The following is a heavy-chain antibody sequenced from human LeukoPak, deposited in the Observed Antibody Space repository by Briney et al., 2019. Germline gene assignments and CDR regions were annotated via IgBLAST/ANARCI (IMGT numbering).Heavy chain of an antibody. CDR3: ARVKDGDYYYFDY. CDR2: ISGSGGST. J-gene: IGHJ4*02. D-gene: IGHD4-17*01. Sequence: GGSLRLSCAASGFNFSSYAMSWVRQAPGKGLEWVSAISGSGGSTYYADSVKGRFTISRHNSKNTLYLQMNSLRAEDTAVYYCARVKDGDYYYFDYWGQGILVTVSS. CDR1: GFNFSSYA. V-gene: IGHV3-23*01.